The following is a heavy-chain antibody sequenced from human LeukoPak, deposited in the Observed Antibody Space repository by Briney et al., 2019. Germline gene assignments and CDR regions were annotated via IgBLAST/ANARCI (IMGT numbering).Heavy chain of an antibody. D-gene: IGHD3/OR15-3a*01. CDR1: GFSVSDYY. CDR3: ARDRAANQDWVEFDP. CDR2: IRDSGGA. Sequence: GSLRLSCAVSGFSVSDYYMSWVRQAPGKGLEWVGLIRDSGGAFYADFARGRFAISRDESENTLYLQMNSLRAEDAAVYFCARDRAANQDWVEFDPWGQGTPVIVSS. J-gene: IGHJ5*02. V-gene: IGHV3-66*03.